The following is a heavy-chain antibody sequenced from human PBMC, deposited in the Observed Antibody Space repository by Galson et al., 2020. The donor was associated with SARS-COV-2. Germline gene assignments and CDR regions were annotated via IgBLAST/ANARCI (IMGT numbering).Heavy chain of an antibody. V-gene: IGHV4-59*01. CDR3: ASHRYSSSWHLFDY. CDR1: GGPISTYY. D-gene: IGHD6-13*01. J-gene: IGHJ4*02. Sequence: SETLSLTCTVSGGPISTYYWSWIRQPPGKGLEWIGYIYYSGSTNYNPSLKSRVTISVDTSKNQFSLKLSSVTAADTALYYCASHRYSSSWHLFDYWGQGTLVTVSS. CDR2: IYYSGST.